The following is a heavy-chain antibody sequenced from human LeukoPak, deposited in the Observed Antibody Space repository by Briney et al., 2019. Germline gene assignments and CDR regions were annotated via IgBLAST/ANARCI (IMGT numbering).Heavy chain of an antibody. J-gene: IGHJ4*02. D-gene: IGHD1-20*01. Sequence: PSETLSLTCTVSGGSISSSSYYWGWIRQPPGKGLEWIGSIYYSGSTYYNPSLKSRVTISVDTSKNQFSLKLSSVTAADTAVYYCARRVTGTETLDYWGQGTLDTVSS. V-gene: IGHV4-39*01. CDR1: GGSISSSSYY. CDR3: ARRVTGTETLDY. CDR2: IYYSGST.